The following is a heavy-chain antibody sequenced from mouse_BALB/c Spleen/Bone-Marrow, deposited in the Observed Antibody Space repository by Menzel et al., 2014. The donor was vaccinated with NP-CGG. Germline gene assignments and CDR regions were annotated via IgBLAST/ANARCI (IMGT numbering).Heavy chain of an antibody. CDR2: INPDSNTI. CDR1: GFDFSSYW. D-gene: IGHD1-1*01. CDR3: ARMGHYGWFAY. Sequence: EVQLVESGGGLVQPGGSLKLSCAASGFDFSSYWMSWVRPAPGKGLEWIGEINPDSNTINYTPSLKEKFIISRDNAKNTLYLQMSKVRAEDTALYYCARMGHYGWFAYWGQGTLVTVSA. V-gene: IGHV4-1*02. J-gene: IGHJ3*01.